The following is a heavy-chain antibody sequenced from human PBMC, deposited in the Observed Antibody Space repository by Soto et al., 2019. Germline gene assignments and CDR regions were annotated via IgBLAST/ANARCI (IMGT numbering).Heavy chain of an antibody. V-gene: IGHV3-33*01. J-gene: IGHJ6*03. CDR2: IWYDGSNK. D-gene: IGHD6-13*01. CDR3: ARVQQLAYYYYYMAV. Sequence: RTLRLSCAASGFTFSSYGMHWVRQAPGKGLEWVAVIWYDGSNKYYADSVKGRFTISRDNSKNTLYLQMNSLRAEDTAVYYCARVQQLAYYYYYMAVWGKGTTVTVSS. CDR1: GFTFSSYG.